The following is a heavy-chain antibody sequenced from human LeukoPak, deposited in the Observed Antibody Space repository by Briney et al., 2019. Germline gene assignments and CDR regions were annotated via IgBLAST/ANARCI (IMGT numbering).Heavy chain of an antibody. CDR2: IYYSGST. V-gene: IGHV4-39*07. Sequence: SETLSLTCTVSGGSISSSSYYWGWIRQPPGKGLEWIGSIYYSGSTYYNPSLKSRVTISVDTSKSQFSLKLSSVTAADTAVYYCARDAPIGARAINAFDIWGQGTMVTVSS. D-gene: IGHD2-2*02. CDR1: GGSISSSSYY. CDR3: ARDAPIGARAINAFDI. J-gene: IGHJ3*02.